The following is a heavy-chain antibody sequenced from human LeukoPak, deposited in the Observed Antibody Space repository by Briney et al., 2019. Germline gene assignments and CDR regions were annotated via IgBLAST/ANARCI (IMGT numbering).Heavy chain of an antibody. CDR3: AREHYSSSCPDY. Sequence: GGSLRLSCAASGFTFSSYWMHWVRQAPGKGLVWVSRINSDGSSTNYADSVKGRFTISRDNAKNTLYLQMNSMRAEDTAVYYCAREHYSSSCPDYWGQGTLVTVSS. D-gene: IGHD6-13*01. CDR2: INSDGSST. V-gene: IGHV3-74*01. CDR1: GFTFSSYW. J-gene: IGHJ4*02.